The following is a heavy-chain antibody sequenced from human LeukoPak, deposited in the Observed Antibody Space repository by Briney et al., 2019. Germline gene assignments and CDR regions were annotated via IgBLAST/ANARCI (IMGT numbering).Heavy chain of an antibody. D-gene: IGHD3-10*01. Sequence: GGSLRLSCAASGFTFSSYSMNWVRQAPGKGLEWVSYISSSSSTIYYADSVKGRFTISRDNAKNSLYLQMNSLRAEDTAVYYCARDGTMVRGVILAHDAFDIWGQGTMVTVSS. CDR3: ARDGTMVRGVILAHDAFDI. CDR2: ISSSSSTI. J-gene: IGHJ3*02. V-gene: IGHV3-48*01. CDR1: GFTFSSYS.